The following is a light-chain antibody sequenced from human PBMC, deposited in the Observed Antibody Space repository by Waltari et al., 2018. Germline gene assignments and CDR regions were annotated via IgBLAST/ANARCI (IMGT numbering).Light chain of an antibody. J-gene: IGLJ3*02. Sequence: QSVLTQPPSASGTPGQRVPISCSATTPNIGSPTVNWYQQLPGTAPKLLIFSNNQRPSGVPDRFSGSKSGTSASLAISGLQSEDEADYYCAAWDDSLNGWVFGGGTKLTVL. CDR1: TPNIGSPT. V-gene: IGLV1-44*01. CDR2: SNN. CDR3: AAWDDSLNGWV.